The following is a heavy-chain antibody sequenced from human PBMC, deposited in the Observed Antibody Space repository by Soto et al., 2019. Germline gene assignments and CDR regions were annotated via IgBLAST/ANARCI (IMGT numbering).Heavy chain of an antibody. J-gene: IGHJ2*01. CDR2: SANDASSE. CDR1: GFTLSGYP. D-gene: IGHD2-2*01. CDR3: ARDGSANWYFDWYFDL. Sequence: QVQLVESGGGVVQGGGSLRLSCVASGFTLSGYPMHWVRQAPGKGLEWVAISANDASSEHYADSVKGRFTISRDNSENTLYLQMTSLREEDTALYYCARDGSANWYFDWYFDLWGRGTVVTVSS. V-gene: IGHV3-30*04.